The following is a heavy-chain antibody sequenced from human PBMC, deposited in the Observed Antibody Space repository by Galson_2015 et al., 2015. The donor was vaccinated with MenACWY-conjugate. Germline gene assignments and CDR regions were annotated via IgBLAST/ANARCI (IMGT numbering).Heavy chain of an antibody. CDR3: ARDHPSRRILDSGRNNYGMDV. CDR1: GFTVSSNY. Sequence: SLRLSCAASGFTVSSNYMSWVRQAPGKGLEWVSVIYSGGSTYYADSVKGRFTISRDNSKNTLYLQMNSLRAEDTAVYYCARDHPSRRILDSGRNNYGMDVWGQGTTVTVSS. J-gene: IGHJ6*02. D-gene: IGHD5-12*01. CDR2: IYSGGST. V-gene: IGHV3-66*02.